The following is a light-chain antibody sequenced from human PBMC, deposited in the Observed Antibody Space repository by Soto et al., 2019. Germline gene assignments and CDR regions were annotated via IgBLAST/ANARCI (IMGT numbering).Light chain of an antibody. J-gene: IGKJ2*01. CDR1: QGLKN. Sequence: QVNQSPFFLFASGRDKGTITCPARQGLKNLSWFQQKPGEAPKRLIYATSNLESGVPSRFSGSGSGTEFTLTISSLQPEDFATYFCLQHNTYPYTFGQGTKVDIK. CDR2: ATS. CDR3: LQHNTYPYT. V-gene: IGKV1-17*01.